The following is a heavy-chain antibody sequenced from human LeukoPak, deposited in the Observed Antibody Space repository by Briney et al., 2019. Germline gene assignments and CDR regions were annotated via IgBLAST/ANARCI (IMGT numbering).Heavy chain of an antibody. CDR3: AKVYSARNYAFDI. Sequence: GGSLRLSCVASGDGVGSSHMNWVRQAPGKGLEWVSVIYTRGDTYYAESVKGRFTNSRDSYTNTVYLEMSSLRVEDTAIYYCAKVYSARNYAFDIWGQGTMVTVSS. J-gene: IGHJ3*02. V-gene: IGHV3-53*01. D-gene: IGHD2-21*01. CDR2: IYTRGDT. CDR1: GDGVGSSH.